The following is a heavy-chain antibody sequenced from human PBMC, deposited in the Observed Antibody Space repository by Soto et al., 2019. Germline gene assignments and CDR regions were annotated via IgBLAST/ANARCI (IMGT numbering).Heavy chain of an antibody. D-gene: IGHD2-15*01. CDR2: IIPIFGTA. CDR3: WTESRYCSGGSSSFHPGLDS. Sequence: QVQLVQSGAEVKKPGSSVKVSCKASGGTFSSYAISWVRQAPGQGLEWMGGIIPIFGTANYAQKFEGRVSTTAGESTNTASMQLSNLRSADAAVYYCWTESRYCSGGSSSFHPGLDSWGQGTLVTVSS. V-gene: IGHV1-69*12. CDR1: GGTFSSYA. J-gene: IGHJ4*02.